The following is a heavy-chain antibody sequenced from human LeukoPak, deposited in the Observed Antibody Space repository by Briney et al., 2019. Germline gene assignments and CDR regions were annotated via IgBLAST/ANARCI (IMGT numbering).Heavy chain of an antibody. Sequence: SETLSLTCTVSGGSISSYYWSWIRQPPGKGLEWIGYIYYSGSTNYNPSLKSRVTISVDTSKNQFSLKLSSVTAADTAVYYCARDQGGYSYRKGSYYYYGMDVWGQGTTVTVSS. V-gene: IGHV4-59*01. CDR2: IYYSGST. CDR1: GGSISSYY. J-gene: IGHJ6*02. CDR3: ARDQGGYSYRKGSYYYYGMDV. D-gene: IGHD5-18*01.